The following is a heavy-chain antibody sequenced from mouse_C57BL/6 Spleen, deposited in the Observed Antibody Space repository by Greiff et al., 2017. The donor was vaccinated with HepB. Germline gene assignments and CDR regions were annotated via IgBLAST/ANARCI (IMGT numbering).Heavy chain of an antibody. J-gene: IGHJ2*01. V-gene: IGHV5-16*01. CDR1: GFTFSDYY. CDR2: INYDGSST. Sequence: EVHLVESEGGLVQPGSSMKLSCTASGFTFSDYYMAWVRQVPEKGLEWVANINYDGSSTYYLDSLKSRFIISRDNAKNILYLQMSSLKSEDTATYYCAREGYYYGSFDYWGQGTTLTVSS. D-gene: IGHD1-1*01. CDR3: AREGYYYGSFDY.